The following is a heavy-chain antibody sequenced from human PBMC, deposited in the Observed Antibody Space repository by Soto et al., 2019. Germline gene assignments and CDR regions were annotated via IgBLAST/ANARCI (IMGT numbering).Heavy chain of an antibody. V-gene: IGHV4-31*03. J-gene: IGHJ6*02. D-gene: IGHD6-19*01. CDR2: IYYSGST. CDR1: GGSISSGGYY. Sequence: SETLSLTCTVSGGSISSGGYYWSWIRQHPGKGLEWIGYIYYSGSTYYNPSLKSRVTISVDTSKNQFSLKLSSVTAADTAVYYCARDLAVEVFEHYGMDVWGQGTTVTVSS. CDR3: ARDLAVEVFEHYGMDV.